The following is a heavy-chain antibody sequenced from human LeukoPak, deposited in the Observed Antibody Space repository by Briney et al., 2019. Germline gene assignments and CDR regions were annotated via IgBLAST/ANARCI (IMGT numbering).Heavy chain of an antibody. CDR2: INHSGST. Sequence: GSLRLSCAASGFTLSSFVVCWIRQPPGKGVEWIGEINHSGSTKYNPSLKSRVTISVDTSKNQLSLKLSSVTAADTAVYYCARVLTYYDFWRGYMDVWGKGTTVTVSS. CDR3: ARVLTYYDFWRGYMDV. J-gene: IGHJ6*03. CDR1: GFTLSSFV. V-gene: IGHV4-34*01. D-gene: IGHD3-3*01.